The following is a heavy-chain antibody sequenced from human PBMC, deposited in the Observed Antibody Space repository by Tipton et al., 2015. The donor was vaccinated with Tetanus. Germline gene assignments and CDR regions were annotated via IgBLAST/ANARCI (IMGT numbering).Heavy chain of an antibody. V-gene: IGHV3-23*01. CDR2: ISGSGGST. CDR1: GLTFSSYA. D-gene: IGHD6-19*01. J-gene: IGHJ6*02. Sequence: SLRLSCAASGLTFSSYAMSWVRQAPGKGLEWVSAISGSGGSTYYADSVKGRFTISRDNSKNTLYLQMNSLRAEDTAVYYCAKEGSSGWYYYYYGMDVWGQGTTVTVSS. CDR3: AKEGSSGWYYYYYGMDV.